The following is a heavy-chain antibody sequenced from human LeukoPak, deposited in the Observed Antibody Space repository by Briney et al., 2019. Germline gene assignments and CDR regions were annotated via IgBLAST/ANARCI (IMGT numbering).Heavy chain of an antibody. D-gene: IGHD3-22*01. CDR2: ISSDGSTL. CDR1: GFSFSRYS. Sequence: QSGGSLRLSCTASGFSFSRYSMNWVRQAPGKGLEWISYISSDGSTLYYADSVKGRFTISRDNARNSLYLQMNSLRAEDTAVYYCARDPAMQTWLSAYYFDYWGQGTQVSVSS. CDR3: ARDPAMQTWLSAYYFDY. V-gene: IGHV3-48*01. J-gene: IGHJ4*02.